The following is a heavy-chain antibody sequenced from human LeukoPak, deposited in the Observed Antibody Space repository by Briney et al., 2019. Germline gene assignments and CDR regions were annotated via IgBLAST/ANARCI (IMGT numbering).Heavy chain of an antibody. D-gene: IGHD3-22*01. CDR3: ARDGYYYDSSGYYFDPHDY. Sequence: PGGSLRLSCAASEFTFISSAMYWVRQAPGKGLEWVAVISYDGSNKYYADSVKGRFTISRDNSRNTLYLQMNSLRAEDTAVYYCARDGYYYDSSGYYFDPHDYWGQGTLVTVSS. J-gene: IGHJ4*02. CDR1: EFTFISSA. CDR2: ISYDGSNK. V-gene: IGHV3-30*04.